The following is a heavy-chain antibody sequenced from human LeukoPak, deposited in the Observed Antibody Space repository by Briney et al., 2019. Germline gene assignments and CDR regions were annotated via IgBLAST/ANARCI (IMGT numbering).Heavy chain of an antibody. V-gene: IGHV3-11*01. D-gene: IGHD3-22*01. J-gene: IGHJ1*01. Sequence: PGGSLRLSCAASGFTFSDYYMSWIRQAPGKGLEWVSYISSSGSTIYYADSVKGRFTISRDNAKNSLYLQMNSLRAEDTAVYYCARAAHYYYDSSGYQGHWGQGTLVTVSS. CDR2: ISSSGSTI. CDR3: ARAAHYYYDSSGYQGH. CDR1: GFTFSDYY.